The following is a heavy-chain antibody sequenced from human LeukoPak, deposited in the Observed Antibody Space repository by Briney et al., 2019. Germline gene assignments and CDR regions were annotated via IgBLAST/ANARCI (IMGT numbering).Heavy chain of an antibody. CDR3: ARGWWLVFNWFDP. CDR2: IRYDGSNK. Sequence: PGGSLRLSCAASGFTFSSYGMHWVRQAPGKGLEWVAFIRYDGSNKYYADSVKGRFTISRDNSKNTLYLQMNSLRAEDTAVYYCARGWWLVFNWFDPWGQGTLVTVSS. CDR1: GFTFSSYG. V-gene: IGHV3-30*02. J-gene: IGHJ5*02. D-gene: IGHD6-19*01.